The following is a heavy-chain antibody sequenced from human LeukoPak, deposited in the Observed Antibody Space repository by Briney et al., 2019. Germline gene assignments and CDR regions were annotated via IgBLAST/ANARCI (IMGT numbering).Heavy chain of an antibody. CDR1: GFTMRDND. Sequence: GGSLRLSCAASGFTMRDNDMTWVRQAPGKGLEWVSLIYSGGSTSYADSVKGRITISRDNSKNTLYLQMNSLRAEDTAVYYCAKRPLSSCNWGLGTLVTVSS. J-gene: IGHJ4*01. CDR2: IYSGGST. CDR3: AKRPLSSCN. V-gene: IGHV3-66*01.